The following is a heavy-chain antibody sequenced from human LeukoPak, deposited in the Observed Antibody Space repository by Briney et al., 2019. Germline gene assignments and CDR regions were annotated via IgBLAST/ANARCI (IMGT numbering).Heavy chain of an antibody. V-gene: IGHV4-59*08. D-gene: IGHD1-26*01. Sequence: SETLSLTCTVSGGSISSYYWSWIRQPPGQGLEWIGYIYYSGSTNYNPSLKSRVTISVDTSKNQFSLKLNSVTAADTAVYYCARQEGGIVGPYWGQGTLVTVSS. J-gene: IGHJ4*02. CDR2: IYYSGST. CDR1: GGSISSYY. CDR3: ARQEGGIVGPY.